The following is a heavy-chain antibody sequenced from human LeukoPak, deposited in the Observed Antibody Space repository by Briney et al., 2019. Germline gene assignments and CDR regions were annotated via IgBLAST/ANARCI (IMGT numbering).Heavy chain of an antibody. CDR2: IYYSGST. V-gene: IGHV4-59*08. CDR1: GGSISTYY. Sequence: PSETLSLTCTVSGGSISTYYWSWIRQPPGKGLEWIGSIYYSGSTYYNPSLKSRVTISVDTSKNQFSLKLNSVTATDTAVYYCARHYGPWGQGTLVTVSS. D-gene: IGHD3-10*01. CDR3: ARHYGP. J-gene: IGHJ4*02.